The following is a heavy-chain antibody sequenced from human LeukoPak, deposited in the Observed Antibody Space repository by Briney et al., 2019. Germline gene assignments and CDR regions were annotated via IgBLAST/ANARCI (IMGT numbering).Heavy chain of an antibody. CDR3: AREVWNSRDTHGPLDP. V-gene: IGHV1-46*01. J-gene: IGHJ5*02. CDR1: GYTFTSYY. Sequence: GASVKVSCKASGYTFTSYYMHWVRQAPGQGLEWMGIINPSGGSTSYAQKFQGRVTMTRDTSTSTVYMELSSLRSEDTAVYYCAREVWNSRDTHGPLDPWGQGTLVIVSA. CDR2: INPSGGST. D-gene: IGHD3-16*02.